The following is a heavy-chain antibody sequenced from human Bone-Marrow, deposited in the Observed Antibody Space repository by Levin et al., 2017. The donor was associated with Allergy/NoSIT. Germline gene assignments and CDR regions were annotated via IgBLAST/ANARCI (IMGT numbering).Heavy chain of an antibody. CDR3: ARVEDYYDSNPYYFDY. CDR2: IYYSGST. CDR1: GGSISSGDYY. V-gene: IGHV4-30-4*01. Sequence: SETLSLTCTVSGGSISSGDYYWSWIRQPPGKGLEWIGYIYYSGSTYYNPSLKSRVTISVDTSKNQFSLKLSSVTAADTAVYYCARVEDYYDSNPYYFDYWGQGTLVTVSS. J-gene: IGHJ4*02. D-gene: IGHD3-22*01.